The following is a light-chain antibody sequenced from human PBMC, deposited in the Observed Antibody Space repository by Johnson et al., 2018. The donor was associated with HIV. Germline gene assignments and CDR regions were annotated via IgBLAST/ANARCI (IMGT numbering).Light chain of an antibody. V-gene: IGLV1-51*02. CDR2: ENN. CDR1: SSNIGNNY. J-gene: IGLJ1*01. Sequence: QSVLTQPPSVSAAPGQKVTISCSGSSSNIGNNYVSWYQQLPGTAPKLLIYENNMRPSGIPDRFSGSKSGTSATLGIAGLQTGDEADYYCGTWDNSLSTGAVFVTGTKVTVL. CDR3: GTWDNSLSTGAV.